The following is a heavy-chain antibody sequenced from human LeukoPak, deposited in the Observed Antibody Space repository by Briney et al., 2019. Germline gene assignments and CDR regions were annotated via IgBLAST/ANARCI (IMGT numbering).Heavy chain of an antibody. D-gene: IGHD5-24*01. CDR2: INHSGST. Sequence: SETLYLTCAVYGGSFSGYYWSWIRQPPGKGLEWIGEINHSGSTNYNPSLKSRVTISVDTSKNQFSLKLSSVTAADTAVYYCARGRGETDGYNYHFDYWGQGTLVTVSS. CDR1: GGSFSGYY. CDR3: ARGRGETDGYNYHFDY. V-gene: IGHV4-34*01. J-gene: IGHJ4*02.